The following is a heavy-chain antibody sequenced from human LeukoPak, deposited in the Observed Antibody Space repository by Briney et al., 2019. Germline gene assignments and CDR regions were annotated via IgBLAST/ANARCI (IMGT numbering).Heavy chain of an antibody. Sequence: SGGSLRLSCAASGFSVSSNHMSWVRQAPGKGLEWVSVISSGGYTYYADSVKGRFTISRDNSKNTLYLQMNSLRAVDTAVYYCARVGTYYYDSSGYYYWGQGTLVTVSS. CDR3: ARVGTYYYDSSGYYY. J-gene: IGHJ4*02. CDR1: GFSVSSNH. D-gene: IGHD3-22*01. V-gene: IGHV3-53*01. CDR2: ISSGGYT.